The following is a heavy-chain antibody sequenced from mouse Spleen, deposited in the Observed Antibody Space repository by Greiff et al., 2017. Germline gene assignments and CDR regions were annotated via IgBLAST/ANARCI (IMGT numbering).Heavy chain of an antibody. D-gene: IGHD2-3*01. V-gene: IGHV5-9-1*01. CDR2: ISSGGSYT. J-gene: IGHJ2*01. CDR1: GFTFSSYA. CDR3: ASQIYDGSVDY. Sequence: EVKLVESGGGLVKPGGSLKLSCAASGFTFSSYAMSWVRQTPEKRLEWVATISSGGSYTYYPDSVKGRFTISRDNAKNTLYLQMSSLRSEDTAMYYCASQIYDGSVDYWGQGTTLTVSS.